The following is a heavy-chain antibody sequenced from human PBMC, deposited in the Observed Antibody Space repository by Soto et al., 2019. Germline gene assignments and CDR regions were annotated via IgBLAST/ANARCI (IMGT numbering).Heavy chain of an antibody. CDR1: GYTFTSYG. CDR2: MSAYNGNT. D-gene: IGHD2-15*01. CDR3: ARVGDGYCSGGSCYPHFDY. V-gene: IGHV1-18*01. J-gene: IGHJ4*02. Sequence: QVQLVQSGAEVKKPGASVKVSCKACGYTFTSYGISWVRQAPGQGLEWMGWMSAYNGNTNYAQKLQGRVTMTTDTSTSIAYMELRSLRSDDTAVYYCARVGDGYCSGGSCYPHFDYWGQGTLVTVSS.